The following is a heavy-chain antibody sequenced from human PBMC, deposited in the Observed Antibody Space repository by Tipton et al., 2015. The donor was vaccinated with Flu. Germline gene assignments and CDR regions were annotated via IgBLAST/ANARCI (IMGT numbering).Heavy chain of an antibody. Sequence: GLVKPSETLSLTCTVSGGSISSYYWSWIRQPPGKGLEWIGYIYYSGSTNYNPSLKSRVTISVDTSKNQFSLKLSSVTAAGTAVYYCARLSTRSGMVDYWGQGTLVTVSS. CDR1: GGSISSYY. V-gene: IGHV4-59*08. D-gene: IGHD2-15*01. CDR2: IYYSGST. CDR3: ARLSTRSGMVDY. J-gene: IGHJ4*02.